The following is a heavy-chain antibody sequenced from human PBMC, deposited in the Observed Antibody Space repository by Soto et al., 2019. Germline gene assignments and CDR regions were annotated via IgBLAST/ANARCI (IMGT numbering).Heavy chain of an antibody. CDR1: GGSISSYY. V-gene: IGHV4-59*01. J-gene: IGHJ6*03. CDR2: IYYSGST. CDR3: ARCNGSGSYYYYYYMDV. Sequence: SETLSLTCTVSGGSISSYYWSWIRQPPGEGLEWIGYIYYSGSTNYNPSLKSRVTISVDTSKNQFSLKLSSVTAADTAVYYCARCNGSGSYYYYYYMDVWGKGTTVTVSS. D-gene: IGHD3-10*01.